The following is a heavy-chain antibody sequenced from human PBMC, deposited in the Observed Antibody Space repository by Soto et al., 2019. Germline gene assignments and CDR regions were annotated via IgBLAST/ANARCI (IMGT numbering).Heavy chain of an antibody. CDR2: IYYSGST. CDR3: ARVGSYHSTAFDI. V-gene: IGHV4-31*03. CDR1: GGSISSGGYY. J-gene: IGHJ3*02. D-gene: IGHD3-10*01. Sequence: QVQLQESGPGLVKPSQTLSLTCTVSGGSISSGGYYWSRIRQHPGKGLEWIGNIYYSGSTYYNPSLKGRVTISVDTSKNQFSLKLSSVTAADTAVYYCARVGSYHSTAFDIWGQGTMVTVSS.